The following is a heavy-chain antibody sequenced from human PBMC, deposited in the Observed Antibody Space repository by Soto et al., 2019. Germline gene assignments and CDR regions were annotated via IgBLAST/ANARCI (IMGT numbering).Heavy chain of an antibody. D-gene: IGHD2-2*01. CDR3: ARVRCSSTSCYFGEDYYNYGLDF. V-gene: IGHV1-18*04. J-gene: IGHJ6*02. CDR2: ISAYNGNT. CDR1: CYSFTSYG. Sequence: ASVKVSCKASCYSFTSYGISWVRQAPGQGLEWMGWISAYNGNTNYEQKLQGRVTMTTDTSTSTAYMELRSLRSDDTAVYYCARVRCSSTSCYFGEDYYNYGLDFWGQGATVIVSS.